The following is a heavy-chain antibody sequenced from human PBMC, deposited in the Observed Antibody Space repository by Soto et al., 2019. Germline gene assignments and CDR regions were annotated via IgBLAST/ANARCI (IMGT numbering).Heavy chain of an antibody. V-gene: IGHV4-34*01. Sequence: SETLSLTCAVYGGSFSGYYWSWIRQPPGKGLEWIGEINHSGSTNYNPSLKSRVTISVDTSKKQFSLKLSSVTAADTAVYYCARVAHLYSSNDYWGQGTLVTVSS. CDR1: GGSFSGYY. J-gene: IGHJ4*02. CDR2: INHSGST. CDR3: ARVAHLYSSNDY. D-gene: IGHD6-19*01.